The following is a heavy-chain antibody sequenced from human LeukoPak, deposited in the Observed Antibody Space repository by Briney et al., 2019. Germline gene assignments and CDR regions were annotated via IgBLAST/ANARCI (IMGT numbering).Heavy chain of an antibody. CDR3: ARVYGDHDAFDI. V-gene: IGHV4-39*07. CDR1: GGSIRSGSYY. D-gene: IGHD4-17*01. CDR2: IYYNGRT. J-gene: IGHJ3*02. Sequence: SETLSLTCTVAGGSIRSGSYYWGWIRQPPGKGLEWIGSIYYNGRTYYNPSLKSRVTISVDTSKNQFSLKLSSVTAADTAVFYCARVYGDHDAFDIWGQGTMVTVSS.